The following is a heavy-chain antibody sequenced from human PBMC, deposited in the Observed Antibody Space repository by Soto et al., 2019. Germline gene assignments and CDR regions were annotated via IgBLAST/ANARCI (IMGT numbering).Heavy chain of an antibody. D-gene: IGHD3-3*01. J-gene: IGHJ6*02. V-gene: IGHV3-30*18. CDR2: ISYDGSNK. Sequence: QVQLVESGGGVVQPGRSLRLSCAASGFTFSSYGMHWVRQAPGKGLEWVAVISYDGSNKYYADSVKGRFTISRDNPKNTRYLQINGMRAEDTAVYYCAKDLEASITIFGVVIIDYYYYDMDVWGQGTTVTVSS. CDR3: AKDLEASITIFGVVIIDYYYYDMDV. CDR1: GFTFSSYG.